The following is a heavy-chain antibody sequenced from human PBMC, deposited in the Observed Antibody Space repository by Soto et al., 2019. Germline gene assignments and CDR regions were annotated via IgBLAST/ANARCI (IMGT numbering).Heavy chain of an antibody. Sequence: RASVKVSCKASGYTFISYAIHWVRQAPGQRLEWMGWINAGNGNTKYSQKFQGRVTITRDTSASTAYMELTSLRSEDTAVYYCARELQGLYYFDYWGKGTLVTVSS. CDR1: GYTFISYA. J-gene: IGHJ4*02. D-gene: IGHD2-15*01. CDR2: INAGNGNT. CDR3: ARELQGLYYFDY. V-gene: IGHV1-3*01.